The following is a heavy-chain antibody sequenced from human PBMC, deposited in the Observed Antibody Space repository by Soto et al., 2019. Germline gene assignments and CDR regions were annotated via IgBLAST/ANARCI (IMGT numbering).Heavy chain of an antibody. D-gene: IGHD3-3*01. V-gene: IGHV3-21*01. CDR1: GFTFSSYS. J-gene: IGHJ4*02. Sequence: EVQLVESGGGLVKPGGSLRLSCAASGFTFSSYSMNWVRQAPGKGLEWVSSISSSSSYIYYADSVKGRFTISRDNAKNSLYLQMNSLRAEDTAVYYGARATDDFFWGGYFDYWGQGTLVTVSS. CDR3: ARATDDFFWGGYFDY. CDR2: ISSSSSYI.